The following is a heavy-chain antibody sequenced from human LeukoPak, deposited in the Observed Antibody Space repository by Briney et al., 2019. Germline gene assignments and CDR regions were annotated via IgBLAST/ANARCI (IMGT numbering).Heavy chain of an antibody. CDR3: AKQFLDAN. CDR1: GFIFSKYA. Sequence: GGSPRLSCAPSGFIFSKYAMTWVCQAPGKGLEWVSTINAVDANTYYADSVKGRFTVSRDNAMNTLYLQMNSLRAEDTAVYYCAKQFLDANWGQGTRVTVSS. J-gene: IGHJ4*02. D-gene: IGHD6-19*01. CDR2: INAVDANT. V-gene: IGHV3-23*01.